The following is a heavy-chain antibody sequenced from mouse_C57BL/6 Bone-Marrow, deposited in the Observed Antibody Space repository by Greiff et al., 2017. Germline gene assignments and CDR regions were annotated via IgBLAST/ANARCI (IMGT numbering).Heavy chain of an antibody. J-gene: IGHJ3*01. D-gene: IGHD2-4*01. CDR2: ISSCGDYT. V-gene: IGHV5-9-1*02. Sequence: EVKVVEPGAGLVKPGGSLKLSCAASGFTFSSYAMSWVRQTPEQRLEWVAYISSCGDYTYYTDTVQGRFTISRDKARNTLYLQMSSLKSEDTAMDYCTRDPCNYDLGMDYWGQGTLVTVAA. CDR1: GFTFSSYA. CDR3: TRDPCNYDLGMDY.